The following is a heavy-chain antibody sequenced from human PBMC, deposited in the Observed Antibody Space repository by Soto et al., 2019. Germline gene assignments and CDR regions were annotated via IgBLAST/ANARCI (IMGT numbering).Heavy chain of an antibody. V-gene: IGHV4-59*01. D-gene: IGHD2-21*02. J-gene: IGHJ5*02. CDR2: IYYTGTT. CDR3: ARVVGTNFIDP. CDR1: VGSISGYY. Sequence: PSETLSLTCTVSVGSISGYYWSWIRQSPGQGLEWIGYIYYTGTTNYNPSLKSRVTISLDTPKNQFSLTLSSVTAADTAVYYCARVVGTNFIDPWGQGTLVTVS.